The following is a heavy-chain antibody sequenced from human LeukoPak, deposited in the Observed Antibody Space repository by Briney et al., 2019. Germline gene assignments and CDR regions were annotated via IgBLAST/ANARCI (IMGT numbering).Heavy chain of an antibody. CDR3: AKPGYCSSTSCYKGPYYYYYMDV. CDR1: GFTFSSYA. Sequence: GGSLRLSCAASGFTFSSYAMSWVRQAPGKGLEWVSAISGSGGSTYYADSVKGRFTISRDNSKNTLYLQMNSLRAEDTAVYYCAKPGYCSSTSCYKGPYYYYYMDVWGKGTTVTVSS. D-gene: IGHD2-2*02. V-gene: IGHV3-23*01. J-gene: IGHJ6*03. CDR2: ISGSGGST.